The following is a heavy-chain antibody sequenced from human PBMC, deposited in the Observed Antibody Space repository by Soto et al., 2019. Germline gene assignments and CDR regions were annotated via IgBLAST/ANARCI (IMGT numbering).Heavy chain of an antibody. D-gene: IGHD3-3*01. Sequence: QMQLVQSGAEVKKPGSSVKVSCKASGGTLSSFINYPINWVRQAPGQGLEWMGGIVPNVGTVNYAQKFQRRVTITADKSTGTAYMELSSLRSEDTALYYCARRDTSGFLRYFDNWGQGTLVTVSS. V-gene: IGHV1-69*06. J-gene: IGHJ4*02. CDR2: IVPNVGTV. CDR3: ARRDTSGFLRYFDN. CDR1: GGTLSSFINYP.